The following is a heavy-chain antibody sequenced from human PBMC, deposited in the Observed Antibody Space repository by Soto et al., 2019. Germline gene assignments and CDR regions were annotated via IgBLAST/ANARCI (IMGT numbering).Heavy chain of an antibody. Sequence: SATLSLACTVYCGSFSVYYWSWIRQPPGKGLEWIGEINHSGSTNYNPSLKSRVTISVDTSKNQFSLKLSSVTAADTAVYYCARRGYYDYVWGSYRSARYYFDYWGQGTLVTVSS. D-gene: IGHD3-16*02. CDR3: ARRGYYDYVWGSYRSARYYFDY. CDR1: CGSFSVYY. CDR2: INHSGST. V-gene: IGHV4-34*01. J-gene: IGHJ4*02.